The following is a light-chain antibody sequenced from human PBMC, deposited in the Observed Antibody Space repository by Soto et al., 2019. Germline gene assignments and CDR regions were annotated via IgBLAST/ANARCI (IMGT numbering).Light chain of an antibody. CDR2: TTS. Sequence: DIQMTQSPSTLSATAGDRVTITCRASQSISSWLAWYQQKPGKAPKLLIYTTSTLQSGVPSRFSGSGSGTDFTLTISSLQPEDFATYYCQQCYNFPYTFGQGTKVDIK. CDR3: QQCYNFPYT. V-gene: IGKV1-12*01. CDR1: QSISSW. J-gene: IGKJ2*01.